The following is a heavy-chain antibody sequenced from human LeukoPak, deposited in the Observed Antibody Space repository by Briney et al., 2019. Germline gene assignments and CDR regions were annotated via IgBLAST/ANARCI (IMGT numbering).Heavy chain of an antibody. CDR2: IYSGGTT. CDR3: GRDWFKTGDPAS. Sequence: PGGSLRLSCEASGFSVSNYYMSWVRQAPGKGLECVSVIYSGGTTHYPDSVKGRFTTSRDNSKNTLYLQMSNLRVEDTAVYYCGRDWFKTGDPASWGQGTLVIVSS. J-gene: IGHJ4*02. V-gene: IGHV3-66*01. CDR1: GFSVSNYY. D-gene: IGHD7-27*01.